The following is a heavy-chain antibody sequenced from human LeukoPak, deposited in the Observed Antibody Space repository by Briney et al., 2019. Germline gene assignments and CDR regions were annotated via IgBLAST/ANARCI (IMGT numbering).Heavy chain of an antibody. V-gene: IGHV3-7*01. CDR2: IKHDGSEK. Sequence: PGGSLRLSCAASGFNFNIYWMSWVRQAPVKGLEWVANIKHDGSEKYYVDSVKGRFTISRDNAKNSLYLQMSSLRADDTAVYYCARYFSGGSCFDYWGQGTLVTVSS. D-gene: IGHD2-15*01. CDR1: GFNFNIYW. J-gene: IGHJ4*02. CDR3: ARYFSGGSCFDY.